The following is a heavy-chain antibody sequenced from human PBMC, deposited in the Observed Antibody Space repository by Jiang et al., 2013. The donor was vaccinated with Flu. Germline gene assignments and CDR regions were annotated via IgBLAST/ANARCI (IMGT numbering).Heavy chain of an antibody. J-gene: IGHJ4*02. V-gene: IGHV1-18*01. CDR3: ARDGEDGYSGYGNYYFDY. Sequence: CGAEVKKPGASVKVSCKASGYTFTSYGISWVRQAPGQGLEWMGWISAYNGNTNYAQKLQVRVTMTTDTSTSTAYMELRSLRSDDTAVYYCARDGEDGYSGYGNYYFDYVGQGTLVTVSS. CDR1: GYTFTSYG. D-gene: IGHD5-12*01. CDR2: ISAYNGNT.